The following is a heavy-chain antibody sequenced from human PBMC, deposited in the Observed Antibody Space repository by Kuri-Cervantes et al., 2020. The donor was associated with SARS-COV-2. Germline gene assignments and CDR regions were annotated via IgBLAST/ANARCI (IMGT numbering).Heavy chain of an antibody. CDR2: MNPNSGNT. D-gene: IGHD6-6*01. CDR1: GYTLTSYD. Sequence: ASVKVSCKASGYTLTSYDINWVRQATGQGLEWMGWMNPNSGNTGYAQKFQSRVTITRNTSISTAYMELSSLRSEDTAVYYCARDLIAARPEVFDPWGQGTLVTVSS. J-gene: IGHJ5*02. CDR3: ARDLIAARPEVFDP. V-gene: IGHV1-8*03.